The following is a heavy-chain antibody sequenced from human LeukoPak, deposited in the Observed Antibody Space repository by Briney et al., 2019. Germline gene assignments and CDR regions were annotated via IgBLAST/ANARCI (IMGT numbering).Heavy chain of an antibody. CDR1: GGSFSGYY. J-gene: IGHJ4*02. CDR3: ARIYDSSGYPPLDY. D-gene: IGHD3-22*01. CDR2: INHSGST. Sequence: SETLSLTCAVYGGSFSGYYWSWIRQPPGKGLEWIGEINHSGSTNYNPSLKSRVTISVDTSKNQFSLKLSSVTAADTAVYYCARIYDSSGYPPLDYWGQGTLVTVPS. V-gene: IGHV4-34*01.